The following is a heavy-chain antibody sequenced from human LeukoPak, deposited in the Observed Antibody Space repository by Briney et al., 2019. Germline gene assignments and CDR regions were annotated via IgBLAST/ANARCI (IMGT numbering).Heavy chain of an antibody. CDR2: IYYSGST. CDR1: GGSISSSSYY. J-gene: IGHJ4*02. Sequence: SETLSLTCAVSGGSISSSSYYWGWIRQPPGKGLEWIGSIYYSGSTYYNPSLKSRVTISVDTSKNQFSLKLSSVTAADTAVYYCARGRAASDYWGQGTLVTVSS. CDR3: ARGRAASDY. V-gene: IGHV4-39*07.